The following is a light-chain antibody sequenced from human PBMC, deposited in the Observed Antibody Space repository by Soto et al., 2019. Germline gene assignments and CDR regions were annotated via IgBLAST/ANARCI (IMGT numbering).Light chain of an antibody. CDR3: QQYGSSPPWT. Sequence: EIVLTQSPGTLSLSPGERATLSCRASQSVSSSYLAWYQQKPGQAPRLLICGASSRATGIPDRFSGSGSGTDFSLTISRLEPEDFAVYYCQQYGSSPPWTFGQGPKVEIK. CDR2: GAS. J-gene: IGKJ1*01. V-gene: IGKV3-20*01. CDR1: QSVSSSY.